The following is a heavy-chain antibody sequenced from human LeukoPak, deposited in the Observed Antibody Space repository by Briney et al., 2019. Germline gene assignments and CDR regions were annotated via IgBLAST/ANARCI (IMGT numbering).Heavy chain of an antibody. CDR1: GYSISSGYY. Sequence: SETLSLTCAVSGYSISSGYYWGWIRQPPGKGLEWIGSIYHSGSTYYNPSLKSRVTISVDTSKNQFSLKLSSVTAVDTAVYYCAREATRPLGYYYYYMDVWGKGTTVTVSS. D-gene: IGHD7-27*01. V-gene: IGHV4-38-2*02. J-gene: IGHJ6*03. CDR3: AREATRPLGYYYYYMDV. CDR2: IYHSGST.